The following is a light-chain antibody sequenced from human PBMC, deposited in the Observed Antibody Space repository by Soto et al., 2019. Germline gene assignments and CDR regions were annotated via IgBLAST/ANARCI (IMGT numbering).Light chain of an antibody. V-gene: IGKV1-5*03. CDR2: KAS. CDR1: QSISSW. Sequence: DIQMTQSPSTLSASVGDRVTITCRASQSISSWLAWYQQKPGKAPKLLIYKASSLESGVPSRFSGSGSGTEFTLTISSLQADDFATYYCKHHDSYLYTLGQGTKREIK. CDR3: KHHDSYLYT. J-gene: IGKJ2*01.